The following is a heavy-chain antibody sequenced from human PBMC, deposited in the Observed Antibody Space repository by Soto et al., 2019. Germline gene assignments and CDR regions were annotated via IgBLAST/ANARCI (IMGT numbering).Heavy chain of an antibody. J-gene: IGHJ5*02. Sequence: SETLSLTCAVYGGSFSGYYWSWIRQPPGKGLEWIGEINHSGSTNYNPSLKSRVTISVDTSKNQFSLKLTSVTAADTALYYCARSTPWGSGIFYKRDNWFDPWGQGSLVTVSS. CDR2: INHSGST. CDR1: GGSFSGYY. V-gene: IGHV4-34*01. CDR3: ARSTPWGSGIFYKRDNWFDP. D-gene: IGHD3-10*01.